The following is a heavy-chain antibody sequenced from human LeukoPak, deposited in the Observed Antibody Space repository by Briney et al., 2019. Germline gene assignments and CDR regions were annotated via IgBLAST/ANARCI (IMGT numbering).Heavy chain of an antibody. V-gene: IGHV4-59*01. CDR2: IYYSGII. J-gene: IGHJ4*01. CDR1: GDSISTYY. Sequence: PSETLSLTCTVSGDSISTYYWSWIRQPPGKGLEWIGYIYYSGIINYNSSLKSRVTISGDTSKKQFSLKLSSVTAADTAVYYCARVMSGYSYGIFDYWGQGTLVTVSS. D-gene: IGHD5-18*01. CDR3: ARVMSGYSYGIFDY.